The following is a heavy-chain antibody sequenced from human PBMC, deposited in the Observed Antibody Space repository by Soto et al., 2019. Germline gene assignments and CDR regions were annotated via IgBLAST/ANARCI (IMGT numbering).Heavy chain of an antibody. CDR3: ARDRGYSGYDYDC. Sequence: PGGSLRLSCAGSGFTFSDYYMSWIRQAPGKGLEWVSYISASSSTIFYADSVKGRFTISRDNAKNSLYLQMDSLRAEDTAVYYCARDRGYSGYDYDCWGQGTLVTVS. J-gene: IGHJ4*02. CDR1: GFTFSDYY. D-gene: IGHD5-12*01. V-gene: IGHV3-11*01. CDR2: ISASSSTI.